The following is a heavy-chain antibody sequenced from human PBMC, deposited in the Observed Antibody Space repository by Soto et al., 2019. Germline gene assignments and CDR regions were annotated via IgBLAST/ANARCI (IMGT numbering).Heavy chain of an antibody. D-gene: IGHD2-15*01. CDR2: MYSSGSS. CDR1: GVSITSYK. Sequence: KPSETLSLTCTVSGVSITSYKWSWIRQSPGKGLEWIAYMYSSGSSSYNPSLKSRVTISVDTSKNQYSLKVNSATAADTAVYYCAREWSAFDYWGQGILVTVSS. V-gene: IGHV4-59*01. J-gene: IGHJ4*02. CDR3: AREWSAFDY.